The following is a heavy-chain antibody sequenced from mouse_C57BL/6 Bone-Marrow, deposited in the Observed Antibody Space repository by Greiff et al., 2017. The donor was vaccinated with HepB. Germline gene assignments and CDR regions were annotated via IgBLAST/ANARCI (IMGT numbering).Heavy chain of an antibody. CDR3: ARGPHGLEC. CDR1: GFTFSDYG. V-gene: IGHV5-17*01. CDR2: ISSGSSTI. D-gene: IGHD2-2*01. Sequence: EVQLVESGGGLVKPGGSLKLSCAASGFTFSDYGMHWVRQAPEKGLEWVAYISSGSSTIYYADTVKGRFTISRDNAKNTLFLQMTSLRSEDTAMYYCARGPHGLECWGQGASVTVSS. J-gene: IGHJ4*01.